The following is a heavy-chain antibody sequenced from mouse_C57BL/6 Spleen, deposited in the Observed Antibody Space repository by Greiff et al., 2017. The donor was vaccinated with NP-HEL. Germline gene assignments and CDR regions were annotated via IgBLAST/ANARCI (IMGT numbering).Heavy chain of an antibody. CDR1: GYTFTSYW. CDR3: ARRDYGSSYALFDY. V-gene: IGHV1-53*01. D-gene: IGHD1-1*01. Sequence: QVQLKQPGTELVKPGASVKLSCKASGYTFTSYWMHWVKQRPGQGLEWIGNINPSNGGTNYNEKFKSKATLTVDKPSSTAYMQLSSLTSEDSAVYYCARRDYGSSYALFDYWGQGTTLTVSS. CDR2: INPSNGGT. J-gene: IGHJ2*01.